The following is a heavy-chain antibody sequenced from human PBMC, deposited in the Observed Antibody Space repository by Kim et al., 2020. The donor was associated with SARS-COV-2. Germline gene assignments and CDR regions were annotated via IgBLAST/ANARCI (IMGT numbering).Heavy chain of an antibody. J-gene: IGHJ4*02. V-gene: IGHV3-30*02. D-gene: IGHD3-3*01. Sequence: YYADSVKGRFTISRDNSKNTLYLQMNSLRAEDTAVYYCAKERPDTIFLDYWGQGTLVTVSS. CDR3: AKERPDTIFLDY.